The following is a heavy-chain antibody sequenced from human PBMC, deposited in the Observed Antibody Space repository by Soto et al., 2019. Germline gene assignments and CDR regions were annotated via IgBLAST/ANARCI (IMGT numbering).Heavy chain of an antibody. V-gene: IGHV4-59*12. Sequence: SETLSLTCTVSGGSISGSYWSWIRQPPGKGLEWIGYIYYSGTTNYSPSLEGRVTISVDTSKNQFYLKLSSVTAADTAVYYCAREGGDILTGYDYWGQGTLVTVSS. CDR2: IYYSGTT. D-gene: IGHD3-9*01. CDR3: AREGGDILTGYDY. J-gene: IGHJ4*02. CDR1: GGSISGSY.